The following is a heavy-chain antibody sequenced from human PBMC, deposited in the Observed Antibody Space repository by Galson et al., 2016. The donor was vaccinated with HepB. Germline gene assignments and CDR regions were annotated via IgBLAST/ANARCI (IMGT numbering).Heavy chain of an antibody. V-gene: IGHV1-18*03. CDR1: GYTFSRYS. CDR2: ISGYDGNT. D-gene: IGHD3-3*01. CDR3: ARVPSITILGAANYAMDA. J-gene: IGHJ6*02. Sequence: SVKVSCKASGYTFSRYSISWVRQAPGQGLEWMGWISGYDGNTNYAQKFQGRVTMATDTSTSTAYMELRRLTSEDMAVYYCARVPSITILGAANYAMDAWGQGTTVTVSS.